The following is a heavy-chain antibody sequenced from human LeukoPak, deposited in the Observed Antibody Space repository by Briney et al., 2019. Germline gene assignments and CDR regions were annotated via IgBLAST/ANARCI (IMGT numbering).Heavy chain of an antibody. V-gene: IGHV6-1*01. CDR3: ARDLGDGYNWFDP. J-gene: IGHJ5*02. Sequence: SQTLSLTCDISGDTVSSNSAAWNWIRQSPSRGFEWLVRTYYRSKWYNGYAVSVKSRITITPDTSKNQFSLQLNSVTPEDTAVYYCARDLGDGYNWFDPWGQGTLVTVSS. D-gene: IGHD5-24*01. CDR2: TYYRSKWYN. CDR1: GDTVSSNSAA.